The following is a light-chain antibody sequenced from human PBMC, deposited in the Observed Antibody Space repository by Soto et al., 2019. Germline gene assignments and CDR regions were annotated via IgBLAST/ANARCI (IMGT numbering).Light chain of an antibody. J-gene: IGLJ1*01. CDR3: SSYTSSSTLYV. CDR1: SSDVGGYNY. CDR2: DVS. V-gene: IGLV2-14*01. Sequence: SALTQPASVSGSPGQSITISCTGTSSDVGGYNYVSWYQQHPGKAPKLMIHDVSNRPSGVSNRFSGSKSGNTASLTISGLQAEDEADYYCSSYTSSSTLYVFGTGTKATV.